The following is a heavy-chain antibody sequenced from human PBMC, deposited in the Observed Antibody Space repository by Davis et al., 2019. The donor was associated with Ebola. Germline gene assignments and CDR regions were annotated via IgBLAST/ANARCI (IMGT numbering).Heavy chain of an antibody. V-gene: IGHV4-30-4*01. D-gene: IGHD6-13*01. CDR2: IYNSGNT. Sequence: PSETLSLTCTVSSGSIKNGDYYWSWIRQSPGKGLEWIGYIYNSGNTYYNPSLKSRVTISVDTSKNQFSLKLSSVTAADTAVYYCARCHRTIRWYEIVRFDPWGQGTLVTVSS. CDR1: SGSIKNGDYY. CDR3: ARCHRTIRWYEIVRFDP. J-gene: IGHJ5*02.